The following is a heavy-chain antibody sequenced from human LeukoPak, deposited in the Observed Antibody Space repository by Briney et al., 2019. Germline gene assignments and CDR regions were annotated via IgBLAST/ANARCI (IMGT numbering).Heavy chain of an antibody. CDR1: GGSISSGGYY. CDR2: IYYSGST. D-gene: IGHD3-22*01. V-gene: IGHV4-31*03. J-gene: IGHJ4*02. Sequence: SQTLSLTCTVSGGSISSGGYYWSWIRQHPGKGLEWIGYIYYSGSTYYNPSLKSRVTISVDTSKNQFSLKLSSVTAADTAVYYCARGYYYDSSGYYIDYWGQGTLVTVSS. CDR3: ARGYYYDSSGYYIDY.